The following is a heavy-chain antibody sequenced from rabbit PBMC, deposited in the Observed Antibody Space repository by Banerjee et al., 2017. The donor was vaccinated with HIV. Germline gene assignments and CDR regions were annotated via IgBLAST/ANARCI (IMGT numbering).Heavy chain of an antibody. D-gene: IGHD4-2*01. Sequence: QSLEESGGGLVKPGGTLTLTCKAPGIDFSRYYYMCWVRQAPGKGLELIACIISSTGTTRYASWVNGRFTISKTSSTTVTLQMTSLTAADTATYFCAKDRDWTLDLWGPGTLVTVS. V-gene: IGHV1S40*01. CDR2: IISSTGTT. CDR1: GIDFSRYYY. J-gene: IGHJ6*01. CDR3: AKDRDWTLDL.